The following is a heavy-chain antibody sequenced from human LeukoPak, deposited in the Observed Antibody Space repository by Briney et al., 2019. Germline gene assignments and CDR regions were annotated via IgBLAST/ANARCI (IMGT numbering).Heavy chain of an antibody. Sequence: GGSLRLSCAASGFTFSSYAMSWVRQAPGEGLEWVSAISGSGGSTYYADSVKGRFTISRDNSKNTLYLQMNSLRAEDTAVYYCAKPSPYDSSGYYYLPVYWGQGTLVTVSS. CDR2: ISGSGGST. CDR3: AKPSPYDSSGYYYLPVY. V-gene: IGHV3-23*01. D-gene: IGHD3-22*01. CDR1: GFTFSSYA. J-gene: IGHJ4*02.